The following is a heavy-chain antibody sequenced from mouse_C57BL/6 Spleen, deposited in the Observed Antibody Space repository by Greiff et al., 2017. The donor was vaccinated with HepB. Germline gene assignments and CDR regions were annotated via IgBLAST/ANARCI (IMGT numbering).Heavy chain of an antibody. Sequence: AQLQQPGAELVKPGASVKLSCKASGYTFTSYWMQWVKQRPGQGLEWIGEIDPSDSYTNYNQKFKGKATLTVDTSSSTAYMQLSSLTSEDSAVYYCARSDGYFYAMDYWGQGTSVTVSS. CDR1: GYTFTSYW. CDR2: IDPSDSYT. J-gene: IGHJ4*01. V-gene: IGHV1-50*01. D-gene: IGHD2-3*01. CDR3: ARSDGYFYAMDY.